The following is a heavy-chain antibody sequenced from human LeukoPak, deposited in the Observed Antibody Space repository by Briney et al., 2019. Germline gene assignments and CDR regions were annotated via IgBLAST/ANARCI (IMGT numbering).Heavy chain of an antibody. CDR2: ISGSGDST. D-gene: IGHD3-22*01. V-gene: IGHV3-23*01. CDR3: AKVPARYYDSSGYYFDY. Sequence: GGSLRLSCAASGFTFSNYAMSWVRQAPGKGLEWVSAISGSGDSTYYADSVKGRFTISRDNSKNTLYLQMNSLRAEDTAVYYCAKVPARYYDSSGYYFDYWGQGTLVTVSS. J-gene: IGHJ4*02. CDR1: GFTFSNYA.